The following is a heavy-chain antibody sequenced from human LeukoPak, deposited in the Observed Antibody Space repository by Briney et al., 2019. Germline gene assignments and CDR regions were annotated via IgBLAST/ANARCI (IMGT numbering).Heavy chain of an antibody. J-gene: IGHJ5*02. Sequence: PSEALSLTCTVSGDSFSNYYWSWIRQPPGKGLEWIGYIYYSGSTNYNPSLKSRVTISVDTSKNQFSLNLSSGTAADTAVDYCARHPTALVSYGFDPWGQGTLVTVSS. V-gene: IGHV4-59*08. CDR3: ARHPTALVSYGFDP. D-gene: IGHD5-18*01. CDR1: GDSFSNYY. CDR2: IYYSGST.